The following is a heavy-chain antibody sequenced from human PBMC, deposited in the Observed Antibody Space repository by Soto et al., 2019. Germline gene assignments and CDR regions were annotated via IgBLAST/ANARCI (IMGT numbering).Heavy chain of an antibody. Sequence: QVQLVQSGAEMTKPESSVKVSCKTSGGTFVRHVISWVRQAPGQGPEWMGKINPLSGIPNYAQKFQDRVTFTADTDSSTAYMDLSSLRSDDTAVYYCATPACAATWCSPSHNLDHWGQGTLVTVSS. CDR1: GGTFVRHV. J-gene: IGHJ4*02. D-gene: IGHD2-2*01. CDR3: ATPACAATWCSPSHNLDH. V-gene: IGHV1-69*09. CDR2: INPLSGIP.